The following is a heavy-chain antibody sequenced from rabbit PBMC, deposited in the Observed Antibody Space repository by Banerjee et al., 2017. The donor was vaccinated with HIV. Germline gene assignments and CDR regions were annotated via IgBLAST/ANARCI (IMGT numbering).Heavy chain of an antibody. CDR1: GFSFSSSYW. D-gene: IGHD6-1*01. CDR3: ASSAGYTYAAFGL. Sequence: QEQLVESGGGLVQPEGSLTLTCTASGFSFSSSYWICWVRQAPGKGLEWIACIDAGSSDSTYYASWAKGRFTISKTSSTTVTLQMTSLTAADTATYFCASSAGYTYAAFGLWGPGTLVTVS. V-gene: IGHV1S45*01. CDR2: IDAGSSDST. J-gene: IGHJ4*01.